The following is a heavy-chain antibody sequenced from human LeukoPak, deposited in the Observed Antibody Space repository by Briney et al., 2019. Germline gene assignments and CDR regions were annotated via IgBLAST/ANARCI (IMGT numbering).Heavy chain of an antibody. Sequence: PSETLSLTCTVSGGSISSYYWSWIRQPPGKGLEWIGYIYYSGSTNYNPSLRSRVTISVDTSKNQFSLKLSSVTAADTAVYYCARHTYYYDSSGYSNWFDPWGQGTLVTVSS. J-gene: IGHJ5*02. CDR3: ARHTYYYDSSGYSNWFDP. CDR2: IYYSGST. D-gene: IGHD3-22*01. V-gene: IGHV4-59*08. CDR1: GGSISSYY.